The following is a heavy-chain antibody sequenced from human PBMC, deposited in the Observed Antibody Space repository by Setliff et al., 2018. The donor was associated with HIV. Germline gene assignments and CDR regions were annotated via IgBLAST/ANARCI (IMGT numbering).Heavy chain of an antibody. V-gene: IGHV4-59*04. J-gene: IGHJ6*03. CDR2: IYYDGRT. CDR1: GGPISSYY. Sequence: SETLSLTCTVSGGPISSYYWSWIRQPPGKGLEWIGSIYYDGRTFYKPSLKSRLTISVDTSKNQFFLTLNSVTAADTAVYYCARGSRQLTIFGVVFKTNYYFMDVWGKGTAVTVSS. D-gene: IGHD3-3*01. CDR3: ARGSRQLTIFGVVFKTNYYFMDV.